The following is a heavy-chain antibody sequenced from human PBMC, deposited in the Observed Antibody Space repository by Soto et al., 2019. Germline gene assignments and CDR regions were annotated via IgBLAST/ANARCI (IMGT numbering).Heavy chain of an antibody. CDR3: AKGVVGGDYYYYYGMDV. J-gene: IGHJ6*02. CDR2: ISGSGGST. Sequence: GGSLRLSCAASGFTFSSYAMSWVRQAPGKGLEWVSAISGSGGSTYYADSVKGRFTISRDNSKNTLYLQMNSLRAEDTAVYYCAKGVVGGDYYYYYGMDVWGQGTTVTVSS. D-gene: IGHD2-21*01. V-gene: IGHV3-23*01. CDR1: GFTFSSYA.